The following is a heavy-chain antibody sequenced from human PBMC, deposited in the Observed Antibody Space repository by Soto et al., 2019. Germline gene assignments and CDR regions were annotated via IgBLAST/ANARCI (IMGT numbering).Heavy chain of an antibody. CDR3: ARYCNNSDCRHLYYFDY. J-gene: IGHJ4*02. Sequence: PSETLSLTCAVSGYSISSGYYWGWLRQPPGKGLEWIGSIYHGGSTYYNPSLNSRVTLSIDMTNNHVSLILNSVTAADTAVYYCARYCNNSDCRHLYYFDYWGLGTLVTVSS. D-gene: IGHD2-8*01. V-gene: IGHV4-38-2*01. CDR1: GYSISSGYY. CDR2: IYHGGST.